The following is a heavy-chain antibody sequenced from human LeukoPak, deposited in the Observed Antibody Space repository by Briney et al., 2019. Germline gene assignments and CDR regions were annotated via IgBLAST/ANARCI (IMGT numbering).Heavy chain of an antibody. Sequence: ASVTVSCKTSGGTFSSYAISWVRQAPGQGPEWMGGIIPVFGTANYAQKFQGRVTITADESTSTTYMELSSLRSEDTAVYYCARDRVVGLGFDNAFDIWGHGTMVTVSS. CDR1: GGTFSSYA. J-gene: IGHJ3*02. D-gene: IGHD2-15*01. V-gene: IGHV1-69*13. CDR3: ARDRVVGLGFDNAFDI. CDR2: IIPVFGTA.